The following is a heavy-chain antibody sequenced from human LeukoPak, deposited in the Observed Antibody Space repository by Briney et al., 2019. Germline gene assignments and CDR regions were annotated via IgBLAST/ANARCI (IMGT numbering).Heavy chain of an antibody. CDR3: ARGSLKSSADGFDF. V-gene: IGHV1-2*02. Sequence: ASVKVSSKPSGYTFSDYYMHTARHAPGQRLEWTGWINPNGGGAIYAQSFQGRVALSRDMSITSAYMEVSRLTSDDTAVYYCARGSLKSSADGFDFWGQGTMVTVS. CDR2: INPNGGGA. J-gene: IGHJ3*01. CDR1: GYTFSDYY.